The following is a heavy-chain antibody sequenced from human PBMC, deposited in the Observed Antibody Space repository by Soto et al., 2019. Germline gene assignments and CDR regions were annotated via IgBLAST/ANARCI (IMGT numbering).Heavy chain of an antibody. CDR1: GFTFDDYA. Sequence: EVQLVESGGGLVQPGRSLRLSCAASGFTFDDYAMHWVRQAPGKGLEWGSGISWNSGSIDYADSVKGRFTISRDNAKNSLYLQMNSLRAEDTALYYCAKDSSAAAGRDFDYWGQGTLVTVSS. D-gene: IGHD6-13*01. J-gene: IGHJ4*02. CDR3: AKDSSAAAGRDFDY. CDR2: ISWNSGSI. V-gene: IGHV3-9*01.